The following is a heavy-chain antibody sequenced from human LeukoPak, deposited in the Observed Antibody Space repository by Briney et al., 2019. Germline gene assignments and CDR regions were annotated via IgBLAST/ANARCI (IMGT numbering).Heavy chain of an antibody. CDR3: GGGGGILTGYHNWFDP. CDR2: INPNSGGT. Sequence: ASVKVSCKASGYTFTGYYMHLVRQPPGQGLGWMGWINPNSGGTTYAEKFQGRVIMTRNTSISTAYMELSSLRSEDSAVYYCGGGGGILTGYHNWFDPWGRGTLVTVSS. D-gene: IGHD3-9*01. V-gene: IGHV1-2*02. J-gene: IGHJ5*02. CDR1: GYTFTGYY.